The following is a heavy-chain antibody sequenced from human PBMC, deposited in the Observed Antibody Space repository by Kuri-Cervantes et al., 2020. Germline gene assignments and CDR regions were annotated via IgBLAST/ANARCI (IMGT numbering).Heavy chain of an antibody. Sequence: GGSLRLSCIASGFMFSSYWVSWVRQAPGKGLECVANIKPDGSEKNYVDSVKGRFTISRDNGKNTLYLQMNSLRAEETAVYYCLRDYGGVWGQGTAVTVSS. D-gene: IGHD3-16*01. CDR1: GFMFSSYW. J-gene: IGHJ6*02. V-gene: IGHV3-7*01. CDR3: LRDYGGV. CDR2: IKPDGSEK.